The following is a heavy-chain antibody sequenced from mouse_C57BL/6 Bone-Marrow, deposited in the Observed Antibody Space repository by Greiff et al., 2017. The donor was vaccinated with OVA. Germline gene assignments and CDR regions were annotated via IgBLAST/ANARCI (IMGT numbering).Heavy chain of an antibody. CDR1: GYTFTDYE. CDR3: TRGYSNYEAMDY. V-gene: IGHV1-15*01. Sequence: QVQLKESGAELVRPGASVTLSCKASGYTFTDYEMHWVKQTPVHGLEWIGAIDPETGGTAYNQKFKGKAILTADKSSSTAYMGLRSLTSEDSAVYYCTRGYSNYEAMDYWGQGTAVTVSA. D-gene: IGHD2-5*01. CDR2: IDPETGGT. J-gene: IGHJ4*01.